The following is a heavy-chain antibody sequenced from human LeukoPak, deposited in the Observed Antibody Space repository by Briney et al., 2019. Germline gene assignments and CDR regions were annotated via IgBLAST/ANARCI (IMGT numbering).Heavy chain of an antibody. CDR1: GGSISSYY. Sequence: TPSETLSLTCTVSGGSISSYYLSWIRQPAGKGLEWIGRIYSRGTTYNPSLKDRVTMSADTSRNHVSLTLNSVTAADTAVYYCARDSGTTGEVKFDPWGQGTLVTVSS. V-gene: IGHV4-4*07. CDR2: IYSRGT. D-gene: IGHD3-10*01. J-gene: IGHJ5*02. CDR3: ARDSGTTGEVKFDP.